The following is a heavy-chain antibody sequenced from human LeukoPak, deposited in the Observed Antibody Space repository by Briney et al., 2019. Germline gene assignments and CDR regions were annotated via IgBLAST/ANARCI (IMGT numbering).Heavy chain of an antibody. D-gene: IGHD3-10*01. CDR2: IYYSGST. CDR1: GGSISSGGYY. CDR3: ARAGITMVRGVTHNWFDP. J-gene: IGHJ5*02. V-gene: IGHV4-31*03. Sequence: SQTLSLTCTVSGGSISSGGYYWSWIRQRPAKGLEWIGYIYYSGSTYYNSSLKSRVTISVDTSKNQFSLKLSSVTAADTAVYYCARAGITMVRGVTHNWFDPWGQGTLVTVSS.